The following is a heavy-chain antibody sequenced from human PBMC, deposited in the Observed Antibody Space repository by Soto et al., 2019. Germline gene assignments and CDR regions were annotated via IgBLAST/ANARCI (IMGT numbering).Heavy chain of an antibody. CDR2: ISHGSTTI. V-gene: IGHV3-11*01. Sequence: QVQLVESGGGLVKPGGSLRLSCAASGFTFSDYYMSWIRQSPGQGLEWVSYISHGSTTIYYTDSVKGRFTISRDNAKNALSLQMTGLRAEDTAVYYWARDRAYPDAFDIWGQGTMVTVSS. J-gene: IGHJ3*02. CDR3: ARDRAYPDAFDI. CDR1: GFTFSDYY.